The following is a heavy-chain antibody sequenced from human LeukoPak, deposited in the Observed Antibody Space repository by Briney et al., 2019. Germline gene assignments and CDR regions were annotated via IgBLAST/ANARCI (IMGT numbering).Heavy chain of an antibody. J-gene: IGHJ5*02. D-gene: IGHD2-2*01. V-gene: IGHV3-21*06. CDR1: GFTFSSYS. CDR3: AGGPKQQLLWGRASNGFDP. CDR2: ISSSSSYI. Sequence: PGGSLRLSCAASGFTFSSYSMNWVRQAPGKGLEWVSSISSSSSYIYYADSVKGRFTISRDNSKNMLYLQMNSLRAEDTAVYYCAGGPKQQLLWGRASNGFDPWGQGTLVTVSS.